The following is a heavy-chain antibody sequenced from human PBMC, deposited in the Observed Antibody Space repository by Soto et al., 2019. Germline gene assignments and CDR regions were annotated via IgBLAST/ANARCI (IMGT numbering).Heavy chain of an antibody. CDR2: ISPDGSNR. D-gene: IGHD4-17*01. CDR1: GFTFSTYW. J-gene: IGHJ4*01. CDR3: AMWVDGVSVSPNDFDR. V-gene: IGHV3-74*01. Sequence: GGATRLSCAASGFTFSTYWMNWIRQTPGQGLLWVSRISPDGSNRGYADSVEGRFTVSRDNAKNTLYLQMQSLRAEDTAMYYFAMWVDGVSVSPNDFDRWG.